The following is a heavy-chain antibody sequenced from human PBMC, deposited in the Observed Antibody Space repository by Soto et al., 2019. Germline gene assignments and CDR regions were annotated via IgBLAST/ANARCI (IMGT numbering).Heavy chain of an antibody. V-gene: IGHV1-2*02. J-gene: IGHJ5*02. CDR1: GYTFTGYY. CDR2: INPNSGGT. D-gene: IGHD3-22*01. CDR3: AREGGYYDTSGYHNNWFDP. Sequence: ASVKVSCKASGYTFTGYYMHWVRQAPGQGLEWMGWINPNSGGTNYAQKFQGRVTMTRDTSISTAYMELSRLRSDDTAVYYCAREGGYYDTSGYHNNWFDPSGQGTLVTVSS.